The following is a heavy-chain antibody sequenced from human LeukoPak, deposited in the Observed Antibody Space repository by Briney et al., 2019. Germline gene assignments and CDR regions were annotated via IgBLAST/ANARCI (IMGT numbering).Heavy chain of an antibody. V-gene: IGHV1-18*01. CDR2: IRAYNGNT. D-gene: IGHD5-12*01. J-gene: IGHJ6*02. CDR1: GYTCTSYG. Sequence: ASVTVSCKASGYTCTSYGISWGRQAPGQGLEWMGWIRAYNGNTNYAQKFQGRVTMTTDKSKSKAYEQKMSLRLDYTAVYYCASDHPFWYSGYDRRGPVGYYYGMDVWGQGTTVTVSS. CDR3: ASDHPFWYSGYDRRGPVGYYYGMDV.